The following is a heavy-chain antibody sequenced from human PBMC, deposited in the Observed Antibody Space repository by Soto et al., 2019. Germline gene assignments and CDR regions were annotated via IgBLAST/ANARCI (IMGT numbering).Heavy chain of an antibody. CDR1: GYTFTSYD. Sequence: QVQLVQSGAEVKKPGASVKVSCKASGYTFTSYDISWVRQAPGQGLEWMGWMSTSNGNTNYAQKLQGRVTMTTDTSTSTANMELRSLRHGDTAVYFCARDRNWVDPWGQGTLVTVS. CDR3: ARDRNWVDP. CDR2: MSTSNGNT. J-gene: IGHJ5*02. V-gene: IGHV1-18*01.